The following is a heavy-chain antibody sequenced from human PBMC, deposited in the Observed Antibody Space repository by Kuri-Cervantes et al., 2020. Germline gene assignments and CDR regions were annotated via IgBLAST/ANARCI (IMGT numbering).Heavy chain of an antibody. D-gene: IGHD5-18*01. CDR1: GFTFSDYY. CDR3: ARDYQRWYWGGYSYAVDY. J-gene: IGHJ4*02. CDR2: ISSSGSTI. V-gene: IGHV3-11*01. Sequence: GGSLRLSCAASGFTFSDYYMSWIRQAPGKWLEWVSYISSSGSTIYYADSVKGRFTISRDNAKNSLYLQMNSLRAEDTAVYYCARDYQRWYWGGYSYAVDYWGQGTLVTVSS.